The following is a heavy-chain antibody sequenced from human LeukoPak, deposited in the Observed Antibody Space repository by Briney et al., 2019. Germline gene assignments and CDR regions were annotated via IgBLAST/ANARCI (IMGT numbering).Heavy chain of an antibody. CDR2: ICSGGTI. Sequence: GGSLRLSCAASGFTVGTNFLSWVRQAPGKGLEWVSVICSGGTIYYADSVKGRFTISRDYSKNTQYLQMSSLRAEDTAVYYCARTTSTSYSSDSWGQGTLVTVSS. CDR1: GFTVGTNF. D-gene: IGHD2-2*01. CDR3: ARTTSTSYSSDS. V-gene: IGHV3-66*01. J-gene: IGHJ4*02.